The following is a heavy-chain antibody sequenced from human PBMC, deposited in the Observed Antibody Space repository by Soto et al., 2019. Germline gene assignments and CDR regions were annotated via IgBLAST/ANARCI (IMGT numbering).Heavy chain of an antibody. J-gene: IGHJ6*02. D-gene: IGHD1-26*01. V-gene: IGHV1-69*12. Sequence: QVQLVQSGAEVKKPGSSVKVSCKASGGTFSSYAISWVRQAPGQGLEWMGGIIPIFGTANYAQKFQGRVTITADESTSXAXMXXSSLRSEDTAVYYCARGSIVGATARHHSSYYGMDVWGQGTTVTVSS. CDR3: ARGSIVGATARHHSSYYGMDV. CDR1: GGTFSSYA. CDR2: IIPIFGTA.